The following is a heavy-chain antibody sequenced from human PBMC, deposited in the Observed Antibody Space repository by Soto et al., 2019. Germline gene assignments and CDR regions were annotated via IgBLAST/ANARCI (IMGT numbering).Heavy chain of an antibody. Sequence: SETLSLTCAVSGYSISSGYYWGWIRQPPGKGLEWIGSIYHSGSTYYNPSLKSRVTISVDTSKNQFSLRLSSVTAADTAVYYCARDFTWNYFDYWGQGTLVTVSS. CDR3: ARDFTWNYFDY. J-gene: IGHJ4*02. D-gene: IGHD1-1*01. V-gene: IGHV4-38-2*02. CDR2: IYHSGST. CDR1: GYSISSGYY.